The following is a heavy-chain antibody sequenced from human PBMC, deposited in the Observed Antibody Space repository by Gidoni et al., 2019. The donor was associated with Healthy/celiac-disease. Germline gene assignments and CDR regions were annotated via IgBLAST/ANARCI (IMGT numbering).Heavy chain of an antibody. Sequence: QVRLVESGGGVVQPAGSLRLSCAASGFTFDSYGMHWVRQAPGKGLEWVAVIWLDGTNKYYTDSVKGRFTISRDNSRNLVYLQMNSLRAEDTAVYYCARGPLGVLEWPHAFDIWGQGTMVTVSS. CDR1: GFTFDSYG. D-gene: IGHD3-3*01. V-gene: IGHV3-33*01. CDR3: ARGPLGVLEWPHAFDI. J-gene: IGHJ3*02. CDR2: IWLDGTNK.